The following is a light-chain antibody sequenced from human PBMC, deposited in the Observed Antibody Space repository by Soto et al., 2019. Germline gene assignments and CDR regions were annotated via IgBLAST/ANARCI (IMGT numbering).Light chain of an antibody. CDR2: RAS. V-gene: IGKV3-15*01. CDR3: QHYQNLWA. J-gene: IGKJ1*01. CDR1: QSVYSN. Sequence: EIVMTQSPATLSVSPGERATLSCRASQSVYSNVAWYQQRPGQAPRLLIYRASTRATGIPARFSGSGSGTEFTLTISSLQSEDFAVYYCQHYQNLWALGQGTKVEIK.